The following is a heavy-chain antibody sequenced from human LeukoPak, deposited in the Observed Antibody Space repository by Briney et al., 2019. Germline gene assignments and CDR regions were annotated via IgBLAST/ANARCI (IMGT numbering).Heavy chain of an antibody. CDR2: INPNSGGT. CDR3: AREGRSSGGFDY. V-gene: IGHV1-2*06. D-gene: IGHD2-15*01. J-gene: IGHJ4*02. CDR1: GYTFTGYY. Sequence: ASVKVSCKASGYTFTGYYMHWVRQAPGQGLEWMGRINPNSGGTNYAQKFQGRVTMTTDTSTSTAYMELRSLRSDDTAVYYCAREGRSSGGFDYWGQGTLVTVSS.